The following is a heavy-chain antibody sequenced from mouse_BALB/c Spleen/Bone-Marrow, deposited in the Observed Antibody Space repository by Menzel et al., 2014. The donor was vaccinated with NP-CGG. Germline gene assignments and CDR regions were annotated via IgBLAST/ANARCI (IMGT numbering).Heavy chain of an antibody. Sequence: QVQLQQSGAELAKPGASVKMSCKASGYTFTSYWMHWVKQRPGQVLERIGYINPSTGYTEYNLKFKDKATLTADKSSSTAYRQLSSLTPEDSAVYYCASPYGYEDYSAMDYWGQGTSVTVSS. V-gene: IGHV1-7*01. D-gene: IGHD1-2*01. J-gene: IGHJ4*01. CDR1: GYTFTSYW. CDR2: INPSTGYT. CDR3: ASPYGYEDYSAMDY.